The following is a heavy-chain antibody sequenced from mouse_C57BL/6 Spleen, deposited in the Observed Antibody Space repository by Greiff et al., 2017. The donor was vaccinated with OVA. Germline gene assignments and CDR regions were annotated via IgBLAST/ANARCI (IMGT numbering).Heavy chain of an antibody. CDR2: IDPSDSYT. V-gene: IGHV1-50*01. Sequence: QVQLQQPGAELVKPGASVKLSCKASGYTFTSYWMQWVKQRPGQGLEWIGEIDPSDSYTNYNQKFKGKATLTVDTSSSTAYMQLSSLTSEDSAVYYCARSPYYGRAMDYWGQGTSVTVSS. J-gene: IGHJ4*01. D-gene: IGHD1-1*01. CDR1: GYTFTSYW. CDR3: ARSPYYGRAMDY.